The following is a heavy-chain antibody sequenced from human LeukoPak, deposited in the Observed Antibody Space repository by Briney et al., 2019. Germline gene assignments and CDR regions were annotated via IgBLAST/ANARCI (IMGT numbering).Heavy chain of an antibody. CDR1: GGTLSSYA. Sequence: ASVKVSCKASGGTLSSYAISWVRQAPGQGLEWMGGIIPIFGTANYAQKFQGRVTITTDESTSTAYMELSSLRSEDTAVYYCARVQGYCSSTSCYTWDYYYMDVWGKGTTVTVSS. J-gene: IGHJ6*03. V-gene: IGHV1-69*05. D-gene: IGHD2-2*01. CDR2: IIPIFGTA. CDR3: ARVQGYCSSTSCYTWDYYYMDV.